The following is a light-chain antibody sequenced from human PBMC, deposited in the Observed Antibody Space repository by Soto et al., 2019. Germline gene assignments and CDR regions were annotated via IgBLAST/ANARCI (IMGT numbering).Light chain of an antibody. CDR1: QSVSSY. CDR3: LHRYNWPLT. Sequence: IVLTQSPATLSLSPGERATLSCRASQSVSSYLAWYQHKPGQAPRLLIYDASNRATGSPARFSGSGSGTDFTLTISRLEPEDFAVYYCLHRYNWPLTFGGGTKVEIK. J-gene: IGKJ4*01. CDR2: DAS. V-gene: IGKV3-11*01.